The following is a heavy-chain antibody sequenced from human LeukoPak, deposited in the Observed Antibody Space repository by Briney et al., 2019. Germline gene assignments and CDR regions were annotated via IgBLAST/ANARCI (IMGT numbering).Heavy chain of an antibody. CDR1: GYTFTDYY. V-gene: IGHV1-24*01. J-gene: IGHJ4*02. CDR3: TTLPWFNY. Sequence: RASVKVSCKASGYTFTDYYIHWVRQAPGKGLEWMGGFEPEDGETIYAQKFQGRVTMTDDTSTDTAYMELSSLRSEDTAVYYCTTLPWFNYWGQGSLVTVSS. D-gene: IGHD3-10*01. CDR2: FEPEDGET.